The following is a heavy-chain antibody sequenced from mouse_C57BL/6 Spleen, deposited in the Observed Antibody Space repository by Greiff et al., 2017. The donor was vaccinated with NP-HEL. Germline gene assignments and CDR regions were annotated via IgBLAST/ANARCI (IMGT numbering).Heavy chain of an antibody. J-gene: IGHJ1*03. CDR3: ARRGDYSKGWYFDV. D-gene: IGHD2-5*01. CDR2: INSDGGST. CDR1: EYEFPSHD. Sequence: EVKLVESGGGLVQPGESLKLSCESNEYEFPSHDMSWVRKTPEKRLELVAAINSDGGSTYYPDTMERRFIISRDNTKKTLYLQMSSLRSEDTALYYCARRGDYSKGWYFDVWGTGTTVTVSS. V-gene: IGHV5-2*01.